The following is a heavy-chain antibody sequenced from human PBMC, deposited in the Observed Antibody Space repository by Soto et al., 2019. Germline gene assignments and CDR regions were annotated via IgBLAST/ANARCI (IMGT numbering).Heavy chain of an antibody. D-gene: IGHD2-15*01. CDR3: ASDSHCDGGNCPMGGFDM. J-gene: IGHJ3*02. CDR2: IDPADSYI. Sequence: GESLKISCKGSGYNFTNYWISWVRQMPGKGLEWMGRIDPADSYINYSPSFQGHVTISADKSISTVYLQWDSLKASDTAIYFCASDSHCDGGNCPMGGFDMWGQGTMVTVSS. CDR1: GYNFTNYW. V-gene: IGHV5-10-1*01.